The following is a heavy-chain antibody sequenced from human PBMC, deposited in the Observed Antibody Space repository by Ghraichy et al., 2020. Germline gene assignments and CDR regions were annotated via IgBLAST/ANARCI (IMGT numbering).Heavy chain of an antibody. V-gene: IGHV4-39*01. Sequence: SETLSLTCTVSGGSISSSSYYWGWIRQPPGKGLEWIGSIYYSGSTYYNPSLKSRVTISVDTSKNQFSLKLSSVTAADTAVYYCARHSGSGSLNGDENWFDPWGQGTLVTVSS. CDR1: GGSISSSSYY. J-gene: IGHJ5*02. CDR3: ARHSGSGSLNGDENWFDP. D-gene: IGHD3-10*01. CDR2: IYYSGST.